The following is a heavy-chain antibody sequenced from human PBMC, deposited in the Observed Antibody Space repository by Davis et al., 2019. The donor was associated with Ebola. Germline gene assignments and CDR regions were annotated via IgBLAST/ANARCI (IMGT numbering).Heavy chain of an antibody. V-gene: IGHV3-7*03. D-gene: IGHD1-14*01. CDR2: INQDGSDQ. CDR3: SRLRRAEAENY. CDR1: GFTFRNYW. Sequence: GESLKISCGALGFTFRNYWMSWVRQAPGKGLEWVANINQDGSDQQYVGSVKGRFTVSRDNAKNSLYLQLNSLRAEDTAMYYCSRLRRAEAENYWGQGTLVTVSS. J-gene: IGHJ4*02.